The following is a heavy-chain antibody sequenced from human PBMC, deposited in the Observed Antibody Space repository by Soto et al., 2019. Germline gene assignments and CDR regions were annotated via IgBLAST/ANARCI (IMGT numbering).Heavy chain of an antibody. Sequence: QVQLVESGGGVVQPGRSLRLSCEASGFTFSSYGMHWVRQAPGKGLEWVAVISYDGSNKYYADSVKGRFTISRDNSKNTLYLQMNSLRAEDTAVHYCAKDKGIVGATPHYWGQGTLVTVSS. V-gene: IGHV3-30*18. J-gene: IGHJ4*02. CDR3: AKDKGIVGATPHY. CDR2: ISYDGSNK. CDR1: GFTFSSYG. D-gene: IGHD1-26*01.